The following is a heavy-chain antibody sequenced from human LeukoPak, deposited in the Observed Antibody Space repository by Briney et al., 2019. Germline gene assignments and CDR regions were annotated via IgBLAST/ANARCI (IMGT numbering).Heavy chain of an antibody. J-gene: IGHJ4*02. CDR1: GYTFTSYS. Sequence: GASVKVSCKPSGYTFTSYSIGWVRQAPGQGLEWMGWISGYNGNTNYAHDLQGRVTMTMDTATTTAYMELRSLRSDDTAVYYCARGGEIEYCSGGSCFPMDYWGQATLVTVSS. CDR2: ISGYNGNT. V-gene: IGHV1-18*01. CDR3: ARGGEIEYCSGGSCFPMDY. D-gene: IGHD2-15*01.